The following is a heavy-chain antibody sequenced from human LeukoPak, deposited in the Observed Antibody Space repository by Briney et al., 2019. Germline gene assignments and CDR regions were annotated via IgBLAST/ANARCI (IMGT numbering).Heavy chain of an antibody. V-gene: IGHV4-4*07. CDR2: IYTSGNT. J-gene: IGHJ6*03. CDR3: ARVRCSGGSCPYYYYYYYMDV. D-gene: IGHD2-15*01. CDR1: DGSISSYY. Sequence: SETLSLTCTVSDGSISSYYWSWIRQPAGKGLEWIGRIYTSGNTNYNPSLKSRVTMSVDTSKKQFSMKLSSVTAADTAVYYCARVRCSGGSCPYYYYYYYMDVWGKGTTVTVSS.